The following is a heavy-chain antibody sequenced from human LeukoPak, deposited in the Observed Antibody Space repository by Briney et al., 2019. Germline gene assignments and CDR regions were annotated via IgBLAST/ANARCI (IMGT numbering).Heavy chain of an antibody. CDR3: ARVRADYDFWSGPIRYYYYYMDV. Sequence: GXXLRLSCAASGFTFSSYEMNWVRQAPGKGMEWVSYISSSGSNIYYADSVKGRLTISRENAKNSLYLQMNSLRAEDTAVYYCARVRADYDFWSGPIRYYYYYMDVWGKGTTVTVSS. CDR2: ISSSGSNI. CDR1: GFTFSSYE. D-gene: IGHD3-3*01. V-gene: IGHV3-48*03. J-gene: IGHJ6*03.